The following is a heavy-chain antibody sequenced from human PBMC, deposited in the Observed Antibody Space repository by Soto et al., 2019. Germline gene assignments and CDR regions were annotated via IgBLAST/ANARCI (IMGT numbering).Heavy chain of an antibody. CDR1: GASIRSYH. D-gene: IGHD3-16*01. J-gene: IGHJ5*02. V-gene: IGHV4-4*07. CDR2: MQHTGNT. CDR3: AKDVSSRRWFDP. Sequence: SETLSLTCAVSGASIRSYHWSWIRQPAGKGLEWIGRMQHTGNTNYNPSLKSRVTMSVDTSKKQISLKMTSVTAADTAVYFCAKDVSSRRWFDPWGQGILVTVSS.